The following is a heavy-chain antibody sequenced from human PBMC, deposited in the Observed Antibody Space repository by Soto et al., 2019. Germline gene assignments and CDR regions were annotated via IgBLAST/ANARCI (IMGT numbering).Heavy chain of an antibody. J-gene: IGHJ4*02. V-gene: IGHV3-33*01. CDR2: LWYDGSHE. D-gene: IGHD6-19*01. CDR1: GFTFSHFG. CDR3: ARDSPAGRVLVS. Sequence: QVQLVESWGGVVLPGRSLRLSCAASGFTFSHFGIHWVRQAPGKWLASVAILWYDGSHEYYADSVKGRFTISRDNSKNTLYLQRNSRTAEETALYYCARDSPAGRVLVSWVQGTLVTVPS.